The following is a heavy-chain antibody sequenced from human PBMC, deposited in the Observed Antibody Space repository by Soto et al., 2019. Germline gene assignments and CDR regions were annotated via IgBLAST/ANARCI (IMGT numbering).Heavy chain of an antibody. V-gene: IGHV3-21*01. D-gene: IGHD3-9*01. CDR3: AREDYDILTGYQNNNWFDP. CDR2: ISSSSSYI. CDR1: GVTFSSYS. Sequence: GGSLRLSCAASGVTFSSYSMNWVRQAPGKGLEWVSSISSSSSYIYYADSVKGRFTISRDNAKNSLYLQRNSLRAEDTAVYYCAREDYDILTGYQNNNWFDPWGQGTLVTVSS. J-gene: IGHJ5*02.